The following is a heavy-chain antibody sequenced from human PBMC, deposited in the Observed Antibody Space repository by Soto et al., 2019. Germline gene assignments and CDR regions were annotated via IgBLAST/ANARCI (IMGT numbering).Heavy chain of an antibody. CDR3: ARERRSHSGYAP. J-gene: IGHJ4*02. Sequence: QVQLVQSGAEVKKPGASVKVSCKASGYTFTSYGISWVRQAPGQGLEWMGWISAYNGNTNDAPKLQGRVTTTTDTSTSTAYMEVRSLRSDATAVYYCARERRSHSGYAPWGQGTLVTVSP. CDR2: ISAYNGNT. V-gene: IGHV1-18*01. D-gene: IGHD5-12*01. CDR1: GYTFTSYG.